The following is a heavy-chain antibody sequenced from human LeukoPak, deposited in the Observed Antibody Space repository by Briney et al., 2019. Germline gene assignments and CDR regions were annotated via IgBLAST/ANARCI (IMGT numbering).Heavy chain of an antibody. V-gene: IGHV2-5*02. CDR3: AHRRGNSGWSEGYFDY. Sequence: SGPTLVNPTQTLTLTCTFSGFSLSTSGVGVGWIRQPPGKALEWLALIYWDDDKRYSPSQKSRLTITKDTSKNQLVLTMTNMDPVDTATYHCAHRRGNSGWSEGYFDYWGQGILVTVSS. D-gene: IGHD6-19*01. J-gene: IGHJ4*02. CDR2: IYWDDDK. CDR1: GFSLSTSGVG.